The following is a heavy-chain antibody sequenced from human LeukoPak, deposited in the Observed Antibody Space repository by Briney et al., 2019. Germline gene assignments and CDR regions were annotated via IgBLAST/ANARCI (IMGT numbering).Heavy chain of an antibody. J-gene: IGHJ1*01. CDR1: GLTFSNYA. V-gene: IGHV3-23*01. Sequence: GGSLRLSCVVSGLTFSNYAMTWVRQAPGRGLEWVSSIGGSGGTNYADSVRGRFTISRDNSRNTLYLQMNSLRAADTAVYYGSRDPNGDYVGAFEFQRWGQGTLVTVSS. D-gene: IGHD4-17*01. CDR2: IGGSGGT. CDR3: SRDPNGDYVGAFEFQR.